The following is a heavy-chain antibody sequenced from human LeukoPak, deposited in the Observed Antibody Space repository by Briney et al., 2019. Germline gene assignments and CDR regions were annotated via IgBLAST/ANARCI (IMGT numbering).Heavy chain of an antibody. J-gene: IGHJ4*02. D-gene: IGHD5-24*01. CDR2: IYHSGST. CDR1: GGSITNYY. Sequence: SETLSLTCTVSGGSITNYYWNWIRQPPGKGLECIGYIYHSGSTNYNPSLKSRLTMSIDSSKKQFSLKLGSVTSADTAVYYCARYRRHGQNGLDYWGQGMLVTVSS. V-gene: IGHV4-59*01. CDR3: ARYRRHGQNGLDY.